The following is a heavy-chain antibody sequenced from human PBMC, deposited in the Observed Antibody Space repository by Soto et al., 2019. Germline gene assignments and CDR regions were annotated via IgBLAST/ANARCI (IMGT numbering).Heavy chain of an antibody. CDR2: INPNSGGT. V-gene: IGHV1-2*04. D-gene: IGHD3-10*01. J-gene: IGHJ6*02. CDR1: GYTLTGYY. CDR3: ARDWGRNYYGSGSYYYYGMDV. Sequence: ASVKVYCKASGYTLTGYYMHWVRQAPGQGLEWMGWINPNSGGTNYAQKFQGWVTMTRDTSISTAYMELSRLRSDDTAVYYCARDWGRNYYGSGSYYYYGMDVWGQGTTVTVSS.